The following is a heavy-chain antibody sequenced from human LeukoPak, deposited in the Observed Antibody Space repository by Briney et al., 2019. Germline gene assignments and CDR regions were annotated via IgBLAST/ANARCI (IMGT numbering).Heavy chain of an antibody. Sequence: PSGTLSLTCTVSGGSISSSSYYWGWIRQPPGKGLEWIGNVYYSGSTYYNPSFKSRVTLSVDTSKKQFSLKLSSVTATDTAVYYCARFGGITVAGSYYFDYWGQGTLVTVSS. CDR1: GGSISSSSYY. CDR2: VYYSGST. CDR3: ARFGGITVAGSYYFDY. D-gene: IGHD6-19*01. J-gene: IGHJ4*02. V-gene: IGHV4-39*01.